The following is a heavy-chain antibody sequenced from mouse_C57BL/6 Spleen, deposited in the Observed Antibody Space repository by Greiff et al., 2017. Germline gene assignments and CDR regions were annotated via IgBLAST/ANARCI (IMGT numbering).Heavy chain of an antibody. Sequence: QVQLQQPGAELVMPGASVKLSCKASGYTFTSYWMHWVKQRPGPGLEWIEEIDPSDSYTNYNQKFKGKSTLTVDKSSSTAYLQLSSLTSEDSAVYYCARTAAQAPLFDYWGQGTTLTVSS. CDR1: GYTFTSYW. V-gene: IGHV1-69*01. CDR3: ARTAAQAPLFDY. CDR2: IDPSDSYT. D-gene: IGHD3-2*02. J-gene: IGHJ2*01.